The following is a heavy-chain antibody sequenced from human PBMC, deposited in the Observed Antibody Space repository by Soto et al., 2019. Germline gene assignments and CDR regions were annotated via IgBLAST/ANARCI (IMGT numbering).Heavy chain of an antibody. D-gene: IGHD3-10*01. Sequence: EVQLLESGGGLVQPVKSLRLSCAASGFTFSNYAMTWVRQAPGKGLEWVSAISGGGSSTYYADSVKGRFTISRDNSKNTLYLQMNSLRAEDTAVYYCAKYPTRYGSGSLEAWGQGTLVTVSS. V-gene: IGHV3-23*01. J-gene: IGHJ4*02. CDR1: GFTFSNYA. CDR2: ISGGGSST. CDR3: AKYPTRYGSGSLEA.